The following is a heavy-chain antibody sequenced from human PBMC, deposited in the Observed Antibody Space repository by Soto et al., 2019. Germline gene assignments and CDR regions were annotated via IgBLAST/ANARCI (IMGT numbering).Heavy chain of an antibody. CDR3: ARDLENELTIFGVVIGI. CDR1: GFTFSSYS. CDR2: ISSSSSTI. V-gene: IGHV3-48*01. J-gene: IGHJ3*02. Sequence: GGSLRLSCAASGFTFSSYSMNWVRQAPGKGLEWVSYISSSSSTIYYADSVKGRFTISRDNAKNSLYLQMNSLRAEDTAVYYCARDLENELTIFGVVIGIWGQGTMVTVSS. D-gene: IGHD3-3*01.